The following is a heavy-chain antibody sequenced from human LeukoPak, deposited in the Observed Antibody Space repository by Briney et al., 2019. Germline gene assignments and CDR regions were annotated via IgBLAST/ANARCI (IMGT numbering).Heavy chain of an antibody. D-gene: IGHD1-26*01. CDR3: TRSASVDIGGRPDFCYFDL. CDR2: IRSKANYYAT. V-gene: IGHV3-73*01. J-gene: IGHJ2*01. CDR1: GFSFYVYG. Sequence: GGSLKLSCEGSGFSFYVYGLHWVRQASGKGLEWIGRIRSKANYYATAYVESVKGRFIVSRDDSKRSAYLQMNDLKTEDTAVYYCTRSASVDIGGRPDFCYFDLWGRGTLVTVSS.